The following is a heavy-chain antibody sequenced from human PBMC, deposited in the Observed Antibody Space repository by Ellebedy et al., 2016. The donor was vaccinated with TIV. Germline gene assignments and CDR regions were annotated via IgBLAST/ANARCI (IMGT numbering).Heavy chain of an antibody. V-gene: IGHV3-30*01. CDR3: AKDAIAAAGTGLYYGMDV. Sequence: GESLKISCAASGFTFSSFAMHWVRQAPGKGLEWVAVISLDGSSKYHADSVKGRFTISRDNSKNTLYLQMNSLRAEDTAVYYCAKDAIAAAGTGLYYGMDVWGQGTTVIVSS. J-gene: IGHJ6*02. CDR1: GFTFSSFA. CDR2: ISLDGSSK. D-gene: IGHD6-13*01.